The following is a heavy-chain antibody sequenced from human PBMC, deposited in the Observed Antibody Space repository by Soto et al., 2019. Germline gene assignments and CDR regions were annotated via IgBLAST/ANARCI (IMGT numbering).Heavy chain of an antibody. V-gene: IGHV4-39*01. D-gene: IGHD5-18*01. CDR3: VRHVGYNYGHSDY. Sequence: TSETLSLTCSVSGGAISITHYYWGWIRQPPGKGLEWIGSMYYSGATYYNPSLKSRVTISVDTSKNQLSLKLTSVTAADTAVYYCVRHVGYNYGHSDYWGLGTLVS. J-gene: IGHJ4*02. CDR2: MYYSGAT. CDR1: GGAISITHYY.